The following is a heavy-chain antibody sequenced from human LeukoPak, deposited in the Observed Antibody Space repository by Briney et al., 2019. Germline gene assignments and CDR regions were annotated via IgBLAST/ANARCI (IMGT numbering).Heavy chain of an antibody. D-gene: IGHD3-3*01. CDR3: ARHPYRLSYGRDDAFDI. CDR2: IYPGDSDT. CDR1: GYSFTSYW. Sequence: TGESLKISCKGSGYSFTSYWIGWVRQMPGKGLEWMGIIYPGDSDTRYSPSFQGQVTISADKSISTAYLQWSSLKASDTAMYYCARHPYRLSYGRDDAFDIWGQGTMVTVSS. J-gene: IGHJ3*02. V-gene: IGHV5-51*01.